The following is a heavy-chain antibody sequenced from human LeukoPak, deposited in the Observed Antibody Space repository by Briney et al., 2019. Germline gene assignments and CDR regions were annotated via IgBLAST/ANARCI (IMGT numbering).Heavy chain of an antibody. CDR2: IYSTEST. J-gene: IGHJ4*02. Sequence: SETLSLTCTVSGGSIRSHYWSWIRQPPGKELEWIGYIYSTESTNYNPSLKSRVTISVDTAKNQFSLKLSSVTAADTAVYYCARDPSIYGDYGVDYWGQGTLVTVSS. V-gene: IGHV4-59*11. D-gene: IGHD4-17*01. CDR1: GGSIRSHY. CDR3: ARDPSIYGDYGVDY.